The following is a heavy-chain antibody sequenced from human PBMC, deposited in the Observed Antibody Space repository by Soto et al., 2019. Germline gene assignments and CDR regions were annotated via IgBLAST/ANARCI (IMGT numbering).Heavy chain of an antibody. J-gene: IGHJ4*02. CDR1: GGSISSYY. CDR3: ARLLSGDSDY. CDR2: IYYSGST. Sequence: PSETLSLTCTVSGGSISSYYWSWIQQPPGKGLEWIGYIYYSGSTNYNPSLKSRVTISVDTSKNQFSLKLSSVTAADTAVYYCARLLSGDSDYWGQGTLVTVSS. D-gene: IGHD2-21*01. V-gene: IGHV4-59*08.